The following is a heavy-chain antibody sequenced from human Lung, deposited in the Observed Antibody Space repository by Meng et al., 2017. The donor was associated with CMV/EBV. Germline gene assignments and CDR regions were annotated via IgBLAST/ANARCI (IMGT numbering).Heavy chain of an antibody. CDR3: AKDPVVLWQGGSYYFDY. CDR1: GCTFSSYA. D-gene: IGHD2-15*01. CDR2: ISGSGGST. V-gene: IGHV3-23*01. J-gene: IGHJ4*02. Sequence: GSXSLXCAASGCTFSSYAMSGVRQAPGKGLEWVSAISGSGGSTYYADSVKGRFTISRDNSKNTLYLQMNSLRAEDTAVYYCAKDPVVLWQGGSYYFDYWXQGPLVTVSS.